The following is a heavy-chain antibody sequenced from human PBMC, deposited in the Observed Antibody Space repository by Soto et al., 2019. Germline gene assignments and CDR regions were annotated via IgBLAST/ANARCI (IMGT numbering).Heavy chain of an antibody. CDR3: EGDGSRGYDMDV. D-gene: IGHD1-1*01. CDR1: GFTFSNYN. CDR2: ISTTSRTI. Sequence: EVQVVESGGGLIQPGGSLRLSCAGSGFTFSNYNMDWVRQAPGKGLEWISYISTTSRTIFYADSVKGRFTISRDNARNSLFLKMNSMRDEDTAVYYCEGDGSRGYDMDVWGQGTTVIVSS. V-gene: IGHV3-48*02. J-gene: IGHJ6*02.